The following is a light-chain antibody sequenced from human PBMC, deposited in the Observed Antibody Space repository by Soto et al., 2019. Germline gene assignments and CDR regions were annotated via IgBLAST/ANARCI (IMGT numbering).Light chain of an antibody. CDR1: SSNIGSNT. V-gene: IGLV1-44*01. Sequence: QSVLTQSPSASGTPGQRVTISCSGSSSNIGSNTANWYQQLPGTAPKLLIHSNNQRPSGVPDRFSGSKSGTSASLAISGLQSQDEADYYCASWDDSLNGVVFGGGTKLTVL. J-gene: IGLJ2*01. CDR2: SNN. CDR3: ASWDDSLNGVV.